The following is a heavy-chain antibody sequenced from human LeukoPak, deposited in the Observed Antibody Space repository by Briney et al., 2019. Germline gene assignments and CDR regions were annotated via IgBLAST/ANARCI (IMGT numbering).Heavy chain of an antibody. CDR3: ARGRGYLMTDPEY. CDR2: LTGTGRTT. J-gene: IGHJ4*02. Sequence: GGSLRLSCAASGFPFSSYAMSWVRQAPAQGLEWVSALTGTGRTTYYADSVKGRFTISRDNSKNTLYLQMSSLRVEDTVVYFCARGRGYLMTDPEYWGQGTLVTVSS. V-gene: IGHV3-23*01. CDR1: GFPFSSYA. D-gene: IGHD2-21*02.